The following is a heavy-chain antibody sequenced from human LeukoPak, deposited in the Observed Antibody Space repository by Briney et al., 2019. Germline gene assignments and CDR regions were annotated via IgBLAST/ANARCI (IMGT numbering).Heavy chain of an antibody. D-gene: IGHD2-15*01. Sequence: PSETLSLTCTVSGGSISSSSYYWGWIRQPPGKGLEWIGSIYYSGSTYYNPSLKSRVTISVDTSKNQFSLKLSSVTAADTAVYYCAISGGSYYYYYYYMDVWGKGTTVTISS. CDR2: IYYSGST. CDR3: AISGGSYYYYYYYMDV. CDR1: GGSISSSSYY. V-gene: IGHV4-39*07. J-gene: IGHJ6*03.